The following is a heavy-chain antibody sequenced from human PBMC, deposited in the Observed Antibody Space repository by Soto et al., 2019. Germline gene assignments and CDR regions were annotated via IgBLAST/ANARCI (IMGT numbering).Heavy chain of an antibody. CDR2: ISYDGSNK. V-gene: IGHV3-30*18. CDR3: AKDRVVSYYYDSSGYFDY. D-gene: IGHD3-22*01. CDR1: GFTFSSYG. Sequence: GGSLRLSCAASGFTFSSYGMHWVRQAPGKGLEWVAVISYDGSNKYYADSVKGRFTISRDNSKNTLYLQMNSLRADDTAVYYCAKDRVVSYYYDSSGYFDYWGQGTLVPVSS. J-gene: IGHJ4*02.